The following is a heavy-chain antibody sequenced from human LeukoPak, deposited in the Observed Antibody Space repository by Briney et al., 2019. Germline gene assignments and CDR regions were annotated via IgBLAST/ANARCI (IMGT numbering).Heavy chain of an antibody. J-gene: IGHJ4*02. D-gene: IGHD6-13*01. Sequence: GGSLRLSCAASGFTFSSYSMDWVRQAPGKGLVWVSRISSDGSSTTYADSVKGRFTISRDNAKNTLYLQMNSLRAEDTAVYYCGRGGKVEQLVLARWGQGSLVTVSS. V-gene: IGHV3-74*01. CDR1: GFTFSSYS. CDR2: ISSDGSST. CDR3: GRGGKVEQLVLAR.